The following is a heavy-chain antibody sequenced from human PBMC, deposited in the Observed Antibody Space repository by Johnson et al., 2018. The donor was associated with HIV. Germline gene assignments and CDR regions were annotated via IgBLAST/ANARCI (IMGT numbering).Heavy chain of an antibody. Sequence: VQLVESGGGLVRPGESLRLSCVASGFTFSGYWMTWVRQSPGKGLEWVSVIYSGGDTYYADSMRGRLTISRDNSKNTVYLQMNSLRAEDTAVYYCARAEPWDRRHYAFDIWGQGTVVTVSS. V-gene: IGHV3-66*01. CDR1: GFTFSGYW. CDR2: IYSGGDT. J-gene: IGHJ3*02. D-gene: IGHD1-1*01. CDR3: ARAEPWDRRHYAFDI.